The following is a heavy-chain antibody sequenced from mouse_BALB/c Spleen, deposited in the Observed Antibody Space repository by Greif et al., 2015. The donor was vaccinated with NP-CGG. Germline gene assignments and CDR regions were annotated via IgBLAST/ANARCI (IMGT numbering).Heavy chain of an antibody. CDR1: GYTFNSYW. D-gene: IGHD1-2*01. V-gene: IGHV1S16*01. J-gene: IGHJ2*01. Sequence: QVHVKQSGAELVKLGASVKLSCKASGYTFNSYWMHWVKLRPGQGFEWIGEINPSNGGTNYNEKFKRKATLTVDKSSSTAYMQLSSLTSEDSAVYYCTRSRYGPFDYWGQGTTLTVSS. CDR3: TRSRYGPFDY. CDR2: INPSNGGT.